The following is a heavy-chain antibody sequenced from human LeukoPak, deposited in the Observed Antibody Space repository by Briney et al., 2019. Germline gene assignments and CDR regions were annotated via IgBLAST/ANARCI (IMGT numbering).Heavy chain of an antibody. CDR1: GFTFSNAW. CDR2: IKSKTDGGTT. D-gene: IGHD2/OR15-2a*01. V-gene: IGHV3-15*01. CDR3: TTKEYTRADYFDY. Sequence: GGSLRLSCAASGFTFSNAWMSWVRQAPGKGLEWVGRIKSKTDGGTTDYAAPVKGRFTISRDDSKNTLYLQMNSLKTEDTAVYYCTTKEYTRADYFDYWGQGTLVTVSS. J-gene: IGHJ4*02.